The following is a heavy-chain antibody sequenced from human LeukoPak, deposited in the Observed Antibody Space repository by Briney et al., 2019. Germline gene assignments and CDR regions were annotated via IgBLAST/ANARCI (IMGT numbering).Heavy chain of an antibody. J-gene: IGHJ4*02. Sequence: ASVKVSCKASGYTFTSYGISWVRQAPGQGGEWRGWIIEYSDNTKYAQKIKGRVTMTKDTSTSTAYMELRSLRSDATAVYYCARGFSSSSDFDLWGQGTLISVSS. CDR1: GYTFTSYG. CDR2: IIEYSDNT. D-gene: IGHD6-6*01. CDR3: ARGFSSSSDFDL. V-gene: IGHV1-18*01.